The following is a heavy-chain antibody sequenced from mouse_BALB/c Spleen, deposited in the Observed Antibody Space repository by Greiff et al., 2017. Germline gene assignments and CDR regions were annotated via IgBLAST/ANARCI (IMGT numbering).Heavy chain of an antibody. Sequence: EVKLVDSGGGLVQPGGSRKLSCAASGFTFSSFGMHWVRQAPEKGLEWVAYISSGSSTIYYADTVKGRFTISRDNPKNTLFLQMTSLRSEDTAMYYCARQLGYYFDYWGQGTTLTVSS. J-gene: IGHJ2*01. D-gene: IGHD3-1*01. V-gene: IGHV5-17*02. CDR3: ARQLGYYFDY. CDR1: GFTFSSFG. CDR2: ISSGSSTI.